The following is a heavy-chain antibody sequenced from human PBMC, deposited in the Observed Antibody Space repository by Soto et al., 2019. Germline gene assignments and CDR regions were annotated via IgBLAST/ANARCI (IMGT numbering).Heavy chain of an antibody. Sequence: PXVSLLLSCAASGFTFSDYYMSWIRQAPGKGLEWVSYISSSSSYTNYADSVKGRFTISRDNAKNSLYLQMNSLRAEDTAVYYCARRDRTRWLQSDYYYGMDVWGQGTTVTVSS. J-gene: IGHJ6*02. D-gene: IGHD4-4*01. V-gene: IGHV3-11*06. CDR2: ISSSSSYT. CDR1: GFTFSDYY. CDR3: ARRDRTRWLQSDYYYGMDV.